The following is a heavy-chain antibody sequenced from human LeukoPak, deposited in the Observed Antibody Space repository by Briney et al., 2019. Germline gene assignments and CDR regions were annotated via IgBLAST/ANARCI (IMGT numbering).Heavy chain of an antibody. CDR3: ARELEDRRIAARRYYFDY. CDR2: ISYDGSNK. J-gene: IGHJ4*02. CDR1: GFTFSSYA. D-gene: IGHD6-6*01. V-gene: IGHV3-30-3*01. Sequence: GGSLRLSCAASGFTFSSYAMHWVRQAPGKGLEWVAVISYDGSNKYYADSVKGRFTISRDNSKNTLYLQMNSLRAEDTAVYYCARELEDRRIAARRYYFDYWGQGTLVTVSS.